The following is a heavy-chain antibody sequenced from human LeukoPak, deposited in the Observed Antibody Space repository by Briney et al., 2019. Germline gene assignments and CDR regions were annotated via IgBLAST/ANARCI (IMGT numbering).Heavy chain of an antibody. V-gene: IGHV4-59*04. Sequence: SETLSLTCTVSGGSFSTYYWSWIRQPPGKGLEWIGSIYYSGSTYYNPSLKSRVTISVDTSKNQFSLKMSSVTAADTAVYYCARDWATVTELDYWGQGTLVTVSS. CDR1: GGSFSTYY. CDR2: IYYSGST. J-gene: IGHJ4*02. CDR3: ARDWATVTELDY. D-gene: IGHD4-17*01.